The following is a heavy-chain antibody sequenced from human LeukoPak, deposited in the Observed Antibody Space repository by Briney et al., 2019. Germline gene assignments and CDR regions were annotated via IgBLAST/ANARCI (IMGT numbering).Heavy chain of an antibody. V-gene: IGHV1-2*02. CDR1: GYTFTGYY. Sequence: ASVKVSCKASGYTFTGYYMHWVRQAPGQGLEWIAWINPNSGGTNYAQTFQGRVTMTRDTSISTAYMELSRLRSDDTAVYYCAREALGYCSGGSCYEADWFDPWGQGTLVTVSS. CDR3: AREALGYCSGGSCYEADWFDP. D-gene: IGHD2-15*01. CDR2: INPNSGGT. J-gene: IGHJ5*02.